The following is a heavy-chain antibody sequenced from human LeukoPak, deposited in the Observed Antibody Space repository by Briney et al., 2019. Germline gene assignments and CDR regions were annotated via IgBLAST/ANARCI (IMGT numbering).Heavy chain of an antibody. Sequence: SETLSLTCAVYGGSFSGYYWSWIRQPPGKGLEWIGEINHSGSTNYNPSLKSRVAISVDTSKNQFSLKLSSVTAADTAVYYCAKDRGSSSSEKIDYWGQGTLVTVSS. CDR3: AKDRGSSSSEKIDY. CDR2: INHSGST. J-gene: IGHJ4*02. CDR1: GGSFSGYY. D-gene: IGHD6-6*01. V-gene: IGHV4-34*01.